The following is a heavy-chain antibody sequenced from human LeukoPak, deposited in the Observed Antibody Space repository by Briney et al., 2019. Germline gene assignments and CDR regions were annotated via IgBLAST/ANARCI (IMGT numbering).Heavy chain of an antibody. J-gene: IGHJ4*02. Sequence: GGSLRLSCTASGFTFGDYAMSWFRQAPGKGLEWVGFIRSKAYGGTTEYAASVKGRFTISRDDSKSIAYLQMNSLKTEDTAVYYCASETSYCGGDCYFGYWGQGTLVTVSS. CDR1: GFTFGDYA. CDR2: IRSKAYGGTT. CDR3: ASETSYCGGDCYFGY. D-gene: IGHD2-21*02. V-gene: IGHV3-49*03.